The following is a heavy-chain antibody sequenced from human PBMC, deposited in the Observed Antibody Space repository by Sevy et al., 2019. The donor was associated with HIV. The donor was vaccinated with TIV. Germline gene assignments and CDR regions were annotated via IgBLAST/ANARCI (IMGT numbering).Heavy chain of an antibody. CDR3: ARAIGAASSY. CDR2: IKQDGSEK. Sequence: GESLKISCAASGFTFSSYWMSWVRQAPGKGLEWVANIKQDGSEKYYVDSVKGRFTISRDNAKNSLYLQMNSLRAEDTAVYYYARAIGAASSYWGQGTLVTVSS. D-gene: IGHD6-13*01. J-gene: IGHJ4*02. V-gene: IGHV3-7*04. CDR1: GFTFSSYW.